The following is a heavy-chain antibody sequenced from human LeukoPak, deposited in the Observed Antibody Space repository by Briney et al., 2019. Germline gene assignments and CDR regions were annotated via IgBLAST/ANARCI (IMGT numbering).Heavy chain of an antibody. Sequence: PSETLSLTCTVSGGSISSSYWSWIRQPPGKGLEWIGYIYFSGSTNYNPSLKSRVTISVDTSKNQFSLKLSSVTAADTAVYYCARSPNYYYMDVWAEGTTVTVSS. CDR2: IYFSGST. J-gene: IGHJ6*03. CDR3: ARSPNYYYMDV. CDR1: GGSISSSY. V-gene: IGHV4-59*08.